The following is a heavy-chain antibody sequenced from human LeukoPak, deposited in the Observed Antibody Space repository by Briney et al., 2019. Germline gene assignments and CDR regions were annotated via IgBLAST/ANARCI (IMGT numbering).Heavy chain of an antibody. Sequence: ASVKVSCKASGYTFTSYDINWVRQATGQGLEWMGWMNPNSGNTGYAQKFQGRVTITRNTSISTAYMELSSLRSEDTAVYYCARVLAARKRNWFDPWGQGTLVTVSS. D-gene: IGHD6-6*01. CDR2: MNPNSGNT. V-gene: IGHV1-8*03. J-gene: IGHJ5*02. CDR3: ARVLAARKRNWFDP. CDR1: GYTFTSYD.